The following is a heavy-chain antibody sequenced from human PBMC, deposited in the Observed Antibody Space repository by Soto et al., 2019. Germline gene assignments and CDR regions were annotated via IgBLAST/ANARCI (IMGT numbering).Heavy chain of an antibody. CDR1: GGSISSGGYY. CDR2: IYYSGST. V-gene: IGHV4-31*03. Sequence: KASETLSLTCTVSGGSISSGGYYWSWIRQHPGKGLEWIGYIYYSGSTYYNPSLKSRVTISVDTSKNQFSLKLSSVTAADTAVYYCARQGQGMVRGAPYYFEYWGQGPWSPSPQ. CDR3: ARQGQGMVRGAPYYFEY. D-gene: IGHD3-10*01. J-gene: IGHJ4*02.